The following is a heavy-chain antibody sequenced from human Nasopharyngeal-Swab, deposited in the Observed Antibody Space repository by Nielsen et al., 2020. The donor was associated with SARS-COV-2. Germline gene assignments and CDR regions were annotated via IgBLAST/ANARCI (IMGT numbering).Heavy chain of an antibody. CDR1: GFTFSDYY. Sequence: GESLKISCAASGFTFSDYYMSWIRQAPGKGLEWVSYISSSSSYTNYADSVKGRFTISRDNAKNSLYLQMNSLRAEDTAVYYCAKVNYGSGSYHWFDPWGQGTLVTVSS. CDR3: AKVNYGSGSYHWFDP. D-gene: IGHD3-10*01. V-gene: IGHV3-11*06. CDR2: ISSSSSYT. J-gene: IGHJ5*02.